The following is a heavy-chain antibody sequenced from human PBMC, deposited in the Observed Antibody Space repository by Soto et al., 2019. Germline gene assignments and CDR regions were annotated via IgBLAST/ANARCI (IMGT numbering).Heavy chain of an antibody. J-gene: IGHJ4*02. D-gene: IGHD2-15*01. V-gene: IGHV3-33*01. CDR1: GFTFSRYG. Sequence: QVQLVESGGGVVQPGRSLRLSCAVSGFTFSRYGMHWVRQAPGKGLECVAVIWHDGSKKYYADSVKGRFTISRDNSKNTLYLQIDSLRAEDTAVYYCTRDVGDSGFDYWGQGTLGTVSS. CDR2: IWHDGSKK. CDR3: TRDVGDSGFDY.